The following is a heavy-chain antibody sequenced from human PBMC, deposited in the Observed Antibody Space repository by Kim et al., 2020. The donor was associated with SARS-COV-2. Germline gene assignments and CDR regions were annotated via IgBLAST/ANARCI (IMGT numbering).Heavy chain of an antibody. V-gene: IGHV3-33*05. D-gene: IGHD5-18*01. CDR1: GFTFSSYG. CDR2: ISYDGSNK. Sequence: GGSLRLSCAASGFTFSSYGMHWVRQAPGKGLEWVAVISYDGSNKYYADSVKGRFTISRDNSKNTLYLQMNSLRAEDTAVYYCARERGRGYGYGWVYYYYGMDVWGQGTTVTVSS. CDR3: ARERGRGYGYGWVYYYYGMDV. J-gene: IGHJ6*02.